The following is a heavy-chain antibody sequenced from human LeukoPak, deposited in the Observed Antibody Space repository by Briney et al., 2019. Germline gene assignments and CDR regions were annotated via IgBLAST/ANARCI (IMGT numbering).Heavy chain of an antibody. CDR3: ARDHNWVVDY. V-gene: IGHV1-18*01. J-gene: IGHJ4*02. D-gene: IGHD1-1*01. CDR1: GYTFTSYG. CDR2: ISTYNGDT. Sequence: ASVTVSCKASGYTFTSYGIRWVRQAPGQGLEWMGWISTYNGDTNYAQKLQGRVTMTTDTSTSTAYMALRSLGSDDTAVYYCARDHNWVVDYWGQGTLVTVSS.